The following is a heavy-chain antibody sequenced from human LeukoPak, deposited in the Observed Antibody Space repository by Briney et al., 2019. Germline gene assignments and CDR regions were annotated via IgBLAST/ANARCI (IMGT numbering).Heavy chain of an antibody. J-gene: IGHJ4*02. CDR1: GGSISSSSYY. D-gene: IGHD3-22*01. V-gene: IGHV4-39*01. CDR2: IYYSGST. CDR3: ARNSYYYDSSGYSRFDY. Sequence: SETLSLTCIVSGGSISSSSYYWGWIRQPPGKGLEWIGSIYYSGSTYYNPSLKSRVTISVDTSKNQFSLKLSSVTAADTAVYYCARNSYYYDSSGYSRFDYWGQGTLVTVSS.